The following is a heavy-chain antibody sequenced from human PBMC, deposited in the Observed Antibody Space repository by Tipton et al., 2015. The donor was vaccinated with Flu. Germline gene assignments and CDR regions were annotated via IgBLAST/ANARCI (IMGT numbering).Heavy chain of an antibody. V-gene: IGHV4-39*07. J-gene: IGHJ4*02. Sequence: TLSLTCAVSGYSIRSSNYYWGWIRQPPGKGLEWIGEINHSGSTNYNPSLKSRVTISVDTSKNQFSLKVTSLTAADTAVYYCARGSGYANVYVDYWGRGTLVTVSS. CDR3: ARGSGYANVYVDY. CDR1: GYSIRSSNYY. CDR2: INHSGST. D-gene: IGHD5-12*01.